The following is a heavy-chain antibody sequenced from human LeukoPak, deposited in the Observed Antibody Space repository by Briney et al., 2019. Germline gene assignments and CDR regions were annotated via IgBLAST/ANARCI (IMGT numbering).Heavy chain of an antibody. J-gene: IGHJ4*01. Sequence: GGSLRLSCTVSGFTVSSNSMSWVRQAPGKGLEWVSGINWNGGSTGYADSVKGRFTISRGNAENSLFLQMNSLRAEDTAFYYCAKLLRDATIYDFWGHGALVTVSS. V-gene: IGHV3-20*04. CDR2: INWNGGST. CDR3: AKLLRDATIYDF. D-gene: IGHD5-24*01. CDR1: GFTVSSNS.